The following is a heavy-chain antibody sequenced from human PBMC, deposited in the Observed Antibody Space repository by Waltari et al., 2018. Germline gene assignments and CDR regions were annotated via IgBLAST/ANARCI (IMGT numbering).Heavy chain of an antibody. CDR1: GFIFKKSA. Sequence: EVQLLESGGGLGQPGGSLTLSCNASGFIFKKSAMSWVRQAPGKGRGWASTSRAAATETFYADSVKGRFSISRVNSKSTVFLQMSGLRADDTATYYCAKSSGEVTAITSDFWGRGTLVTVSS. D-gene: IGHD2-21*02. V-gene: IGHV3-23*01. J-gene: IGHJ4*02. CDR2: SRAAATET. CDR3: AKSSGEVTAITSDF.